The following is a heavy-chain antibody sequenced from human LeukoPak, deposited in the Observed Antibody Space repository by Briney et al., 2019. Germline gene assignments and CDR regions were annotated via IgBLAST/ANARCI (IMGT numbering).Heavy chain of an antibody. V-gene: IGHV4-59*08. J-gene: IGHJ6*03. CDR2: IYYSGST. Sequence: PSETLSLTCTVSGGSISSYYWSWIRQPPGKGLEWIGYIYYSGSTSYNPSLKSRVTISVVTSKNQFSLKLSSVTAADTAVYYCARRPITIFGVVSDSYYYMDVWGKGTTVTVSS. D-gene: IGHD3-3*01. CDR1: GGSISSYY. CDR3: ARRPITIFGVVSDSYYYMDV.